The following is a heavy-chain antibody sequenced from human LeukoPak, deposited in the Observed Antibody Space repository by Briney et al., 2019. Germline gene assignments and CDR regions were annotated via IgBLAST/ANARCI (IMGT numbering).Heavy chain of an antibody. V-gene: IGHV3-9*01. CDR2: ISWNSVST. J-gene: IGHJ4*02. CDR1: GFTFDNYA. CDR3: AKDGSSGRYYFDY. Sequence: GGSLRLSCVASGFTFDNYAMHWVRQAPGKGLEWVSGISWNSVSTGYADSVKGRFTISRDNAKNSLYLQMNSLRAEDTALYYCAKDGSSGRYYFDYWGQGTLLTVSS. D-gene: IGHD6-19*01.